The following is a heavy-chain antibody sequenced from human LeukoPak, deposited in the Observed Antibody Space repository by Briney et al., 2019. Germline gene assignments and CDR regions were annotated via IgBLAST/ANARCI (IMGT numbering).Heavy chain of an antibody. D-gene: IGHD2-2*01. CDR1: GGSISSSSYY. Sequence: SETLSLTCTVSGGSISSSSYYWGWIRQPPGKGLEWMGSIYYSGSNYYNPSLKSQVTIPVDTSNNQFSLKLSSVTSAYAAVYYCAREVVVAAGDYWVQGTLVSVSS. CDR2: IYYSGSN. CDR3: AREVVVAAGDY. V-gene: IGHV4-39*07. J-gene: IGHJ4*02.